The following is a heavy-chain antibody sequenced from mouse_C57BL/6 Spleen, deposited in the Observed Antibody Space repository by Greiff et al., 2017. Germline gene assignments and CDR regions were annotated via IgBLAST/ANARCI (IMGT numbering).Heavy chain of an antibody. CDR1: GYTFTSYG. CDR3: ASSYYYGSSYDWYFDV. CDR2: IYPRSGNT. J-gene: IGHJ1*03. V-gene: IGHV1-81*01. Sequence: QVQLQQSGAELARPGASVKLSCKASGYTFTSYGISWVKQRTGQGLEWIGEIYPRSGNTYYNEKFKGKATLTADKSSSTAYMELRSLTSEDSAVYFCASSYYYGSSYDWYFDVWGTGTTVTVSS. D-gene: IGHD1-1*01.